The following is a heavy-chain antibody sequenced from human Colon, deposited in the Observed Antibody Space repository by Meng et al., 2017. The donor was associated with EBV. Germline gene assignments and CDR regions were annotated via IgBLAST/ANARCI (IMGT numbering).Heavy chain of an antibody. CDR3: ARQATGYCSGGSCYSGSIFDY. D-gene: IGHD2-15*01. CDR2: IYYSGST. V-gene: IGHV4-30-4*01. Sequence: ESGPRLEKPSQTLPLPCTVSGGPISSGYYYWSWNRQPPGKGLEWIGYIYYSGSTHYNPSLKSRVTISVDTSKNQFSLKVSSVTAADTAVYYCARQATGYCSGGSCYSGSIFDYWGQGTLVTVSS. J-gene: IGHJ4*02. CDR1: GGPISSGYYY.